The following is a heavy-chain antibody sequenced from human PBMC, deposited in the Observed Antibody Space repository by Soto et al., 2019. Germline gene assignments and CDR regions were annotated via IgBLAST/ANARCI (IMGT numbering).Heavy chain of an antibody. CDR1: GFTFSEYY. CDR2: ISSSSSYT. V-gene: IGHV3-11*06. J-gene: IGHJ5*02. CDR3: ARDDLITGTLGNWFDP. Sequence: PGGSLRLSCAASGFTFSEYYMSWIRQAPGKGLEWVSYISSSSSYTNYADSVKGRFTISRDNAKNSLYLQMNSLRAEDTAVYYCARDDLITGTLGNWFDPWGQGTLVTVSS. D-gene: IGHD1-20*01.